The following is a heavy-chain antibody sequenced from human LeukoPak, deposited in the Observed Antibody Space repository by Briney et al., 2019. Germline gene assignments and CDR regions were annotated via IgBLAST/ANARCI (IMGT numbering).Heavy chain of an antibody. J-gene: IGHJ3*02. CDR1: GYTFTDYY. CDR3: AREYCSSTSCYSLNDAFDI. V-gene: IGHV1-2*02. CDR2: INPNSGGT. D-gene: IGHD2-2*01. Sequence: ASVKVSCKASGYTFTDYYLHWVRQAPGQGLEWMGWINPNSGGTNYAQKFQGRVTMTRDTSISTAYMELSRLRSDDTAVYYCAREYCSSTSCYSLNDAFDIWGQGTTVTVSS.